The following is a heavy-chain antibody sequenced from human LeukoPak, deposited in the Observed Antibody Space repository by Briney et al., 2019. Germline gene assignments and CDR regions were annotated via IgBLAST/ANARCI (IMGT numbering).Heavy chain of an antibody. CDR2: INGTSSET. J-gene: IGHJ4*02. CDR1: GFIFNNFA. CDR3: AKDYGPDIVGTIGDY. D-gene: IGHD5-12*01. V-gene: IGHV3-23*01. Sequence: GGSLRLSCAASGFIFNNFAMSWVRRAPGKRLEWVSSINGTSSETWHADSVKGRFTISRDNSRNTLYLQMNSLRADDTAIYYCAKDYGPDIVGTIGDYWGQGTLDTVSS.